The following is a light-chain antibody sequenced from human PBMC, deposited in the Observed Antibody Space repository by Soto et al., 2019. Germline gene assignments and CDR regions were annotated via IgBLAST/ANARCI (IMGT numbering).Light chain of an antibody. CDR2: DTS. V-gene: IGKV3-11*01. CDR1: QSVSRY. Sequence: ESGLTQSPATLSLSPGERATLSCRASQSVSRYLAWYQQQPGQAPRLLIHDTSTRATGVPDTFSGSGSGTEFTLTISSLEPEDFAMYYCQQRFSWPPTFGGGTHVEVK. J-gene: IGKJ4*01. CDR3: QQRFSWPPT.